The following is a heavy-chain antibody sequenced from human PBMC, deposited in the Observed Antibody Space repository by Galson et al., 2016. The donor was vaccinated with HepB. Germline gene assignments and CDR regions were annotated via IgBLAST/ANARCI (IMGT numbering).Heavy chain of an antibody. CDR1: GFIFTSYA. CDR3: ARCPYYYESTGYFDQ. CDR2: INAGNGDT. Sequence: SVKVSCKASGFIFTSYAIHWVRQAPGQRLEWMGWINAGNGDTKYPQTLQGRVTISRDTSASTAYMELSSLRSEDAAMYYCARCPYYYESTGYFDQWGQGTLVTVSS. D-gene: IGHD3-22*01. V-gene: IGHV1-3*01. J-gene: IGHJ4*02.